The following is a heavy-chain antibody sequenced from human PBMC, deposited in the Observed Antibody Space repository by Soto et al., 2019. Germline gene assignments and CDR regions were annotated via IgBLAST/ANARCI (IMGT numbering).Heavy chain of an antibody. V-gene: IGHV3-23*01. CDR1: GFIFTNYA. D-gene: IGHD5-12*01. CDR3: VREGRGSFDF. J-gene: IGHJ3*01. CDR2: IGVRGNSA. Sequence: GGSLRLSCAASGFIFTNYAMNWVRQAPGKGLEWVSVIGVRGNSAYYADSVQGRFTISRGNSKNTLSLQMSSLTADDTAIYYCVREGRGSFDFWGRGTMVTVSS.